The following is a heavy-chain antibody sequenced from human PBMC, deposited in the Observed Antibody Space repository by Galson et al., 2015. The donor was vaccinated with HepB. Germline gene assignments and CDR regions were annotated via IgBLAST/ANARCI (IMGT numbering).Heavy chain of an antibody. V-gene: IGHV1-18*01. D-gene: IGHD2-15*01. J-gene: IGHJ5*02. CDR2: ISPYNRDT. CDR1: GYTFSTYS. CDR3: ARGALVAAVGATQNNWFDP. Sequence: SVKVSCKASGYTFSTYSITWVRQAPGQGLEWMGWISPYNRDTKYARKLQGRVTMTTDTFTSTAYMELRSLRSDDTAVYYCARGALVAAVGATQNNWFDPWGQGTLVTVSS.